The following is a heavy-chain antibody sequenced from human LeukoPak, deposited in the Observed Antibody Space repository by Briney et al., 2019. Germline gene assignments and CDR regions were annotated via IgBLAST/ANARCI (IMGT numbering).Heavy chain of an antibody. Sequence: GGSLRLSCAASRFTFSSYAMSWVRQAPGKGLEWVSAISGSGGTTYYADSVKGRFTVSRDNSKNTLYLQVNSLRAADAAVYFCAKDVQSWPTYFDYWGQGTLVTVSS. CDR2: ISGSGGTT. CDR3: AKDVQSWPTYFDY. D-gene: IGHD5-24*01. CDR1: RFTFSSYA. J-gene: IGHJ4*02. V-gene: IGHV3-23*01.